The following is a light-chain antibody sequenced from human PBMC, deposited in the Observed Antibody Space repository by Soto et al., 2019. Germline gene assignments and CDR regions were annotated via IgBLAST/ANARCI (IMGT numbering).Light chain of an antibody. CDR2: RAS. CDR1: QSISSW. V-gene: IGKV1-5*03. J-gene: IGKJ1*01. CDR3: QQCNSYSWT. Sequence: DIQMTQSPSTLPASVGDRVTITCRASQSISSWLAWYQQKPGKAPKLLIYRASSLESGVPSRFSGSGSGTEFTLTISSLQPDDFATYYCQQCNSYSWTFGQGTKVEIK.